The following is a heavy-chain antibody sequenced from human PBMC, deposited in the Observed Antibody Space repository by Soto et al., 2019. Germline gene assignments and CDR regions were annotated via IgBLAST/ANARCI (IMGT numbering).Heavy chain of an antibody. J-gene: IGHJ5*02. D-gene: IGHD2-15*01. CDR3: AREGYCSGGSCLGNWFDP. V-gene: IGHV1-69*13. CDR1: GSTFSSYA. Sequence: SVKVSCKASGSTFSSYAISWVRQAPGQGLEWMGGIIPIFGTANYAQKFQGRVTITADESTSTAYMELSSLRSEDTAVYYCAREGYCSGGSCLGNWFDPWGQGTLVTVSS. CDR2: IIPIFGTA.